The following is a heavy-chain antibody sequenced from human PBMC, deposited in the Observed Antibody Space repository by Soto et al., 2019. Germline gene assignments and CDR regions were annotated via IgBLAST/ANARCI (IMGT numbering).Heavy chain of an antibody. D-gene: IGHD6-6*01. CDR2: ISSAVNT. Sequence: PGGSLRLSCAGSGFTFSNYAMSWVRQAPGKGLEWVSAISSAVNTYYADSVKGRFTISRDNSKNTLSLQISSLRAEDTAVYYCAKQVRDGTSSPYYFDYWGQGTLVTVSS. J-gene: IGHJ4*02. CDR3: AKQVRDGTSSPYYFDY. CDR1: GFTFSNYA. V-gene: IGHV3-23*01.